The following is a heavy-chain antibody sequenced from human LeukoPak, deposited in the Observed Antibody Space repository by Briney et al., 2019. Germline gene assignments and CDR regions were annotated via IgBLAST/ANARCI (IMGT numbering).Heavy chain of an antibody. J-gene: IGHJ3*02. V-gene: IGHV3-53*01. Sequence: AGGSLRLSCAASGLTVSSNYMSWVRRAPGKGLEWVSVIYSGGSTYYADSVKGRFTISRDNSKNTLYLQMNSLRAEDTAVYYCASPSSSSWYGDAFDIWGQGTMVTVSS. CDR3: ASPSSSSWYGDAFDI. D-gene: IGHD6-13*01. CDR1: GLTVSSNY. CDR2: IYSGGST.